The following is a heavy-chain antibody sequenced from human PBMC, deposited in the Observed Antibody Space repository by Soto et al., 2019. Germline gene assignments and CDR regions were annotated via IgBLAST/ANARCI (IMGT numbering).Heavy chain of an antibody. CDR3: AKDLTGIAAAGFDY. J-gene: IGHJ4*02. Sequence: SLRLSCAASGFTFSSYGMHWVRQAPGKGLEWVAVISYDGSNKYYADSVKGRFTISRDNSKNTLYLQMNSLRAEDTAVYYCAKDLTGIAAAGFDYWGQGTLVTVSS. CDR2: ISYDGSNK. V-gene: IGHV3-30*18. CDR1: GFTFSSYG. D-gene: IGHD6-13*01.